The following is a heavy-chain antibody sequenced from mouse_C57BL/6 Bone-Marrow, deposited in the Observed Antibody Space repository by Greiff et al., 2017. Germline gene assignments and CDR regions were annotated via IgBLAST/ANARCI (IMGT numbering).Heavy chain of an antibody. CDR1: GYTFTDYN. Sequence: VQLQQSGPELVKPGASVQMSCKASGYTFTDYNMHWVKQSHGKSLEWIGYINPNNGGTSYNQKFKGKATLTVNKSSSTAYMELRSLTSEDSAVYYCASKANWYFDVWGTGTTFTVSS. D-gene: IGHD3-2*02. CDR2: INPNNGGT. J-gene: IGHJ1*03. V-gene: IGHV1-22*01. CDR3: ASKANWYFDV.